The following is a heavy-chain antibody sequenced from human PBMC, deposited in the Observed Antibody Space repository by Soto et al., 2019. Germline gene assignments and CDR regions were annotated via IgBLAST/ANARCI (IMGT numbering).Heavy chain of an antibody. Sequence: SSETLSLTCAVFGGSFSGYYWSWIRQPPGKGLEWIGEINHSGSTNYNPSLKSRVTISVDTSKNQFSLKLTSVTAADTAVYYCAAPPRYWGQGTLVTSPQ. CDR1: GGSFSGYY. CDR3: AAPPRY. D-gene: IGHD6-6*01. CDR2: INHSGST. J-gene: IGHJ4*02. V-gene: IGHV4-34*01.